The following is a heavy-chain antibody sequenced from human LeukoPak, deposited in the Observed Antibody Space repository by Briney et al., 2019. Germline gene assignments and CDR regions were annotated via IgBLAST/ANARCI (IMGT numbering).Heavy chain of an antibody. D-gene: IGHD3-22*01. CDR2: IYYSGST. V-gene: IGHV4-31*03. CDR3: ARGGGYYDSSGYFPFDY. CDR1: GGSISSGGYY. Sequence: PSETLSLTCTVSGGSISSGGYYWSWIRQHPGKGLEWIGYIYYSGSTYYNPSLKSRVTISVDTSKNQFSLKVSSVTAADTAVYYCARGGGYYDSSGYFPFDYWGQGTLVTVSS. J-gene: IGHJ4*02.